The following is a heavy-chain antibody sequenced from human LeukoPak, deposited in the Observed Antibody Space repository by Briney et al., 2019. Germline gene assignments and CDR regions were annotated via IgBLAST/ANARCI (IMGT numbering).Heavy chain of an antibody. V-gene: IGHV1-2*02. D-gene: IGHD2-8*02. J-gene: IGHJ4*02. CDR3: STEDKYCTGANCGVF. Sequence: ASVKVSCKASGYTLTEYYIHWVRQAPGQGLEWMGFIISDSGGTTYQQNFQGRLTMTRDTSISTFYLELSSLRPDDTAIYYCSTEDKYCTGANCGVFWGQGTLVTV. CDR2: IISDSGGT. CDR1: GYTLTEYY.